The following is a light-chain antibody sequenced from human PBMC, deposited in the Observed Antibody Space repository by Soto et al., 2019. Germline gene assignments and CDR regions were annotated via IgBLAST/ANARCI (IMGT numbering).Light chain of an antibody. J-gene: IGLJ3*02. Sequence: QSVLTQPPSVSGSPGQSVTISCTGTSSDVGSYNRVSWYQQPPGTAPKLMISEVTNRPSGVPDRFSGSKSGNTASLTISGRQAEDEADYYCSSFTSSSTWVFGGGTKLTVL. CDR3: SSFTSSSTWV. CDR1: SSDVGSYNR. V-gene: IGLV2-18*02. CDR2: EVT.